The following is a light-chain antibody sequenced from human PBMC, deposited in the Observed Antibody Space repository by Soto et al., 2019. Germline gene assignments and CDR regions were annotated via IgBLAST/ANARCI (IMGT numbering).Light chain of an antibody. V-gene: IGLV2-23*01. CDR2: EGS. CDR3: CSYVGSDTYVI. J-gene: IGLJ2*01. CDR1: SSDIGGYIL. Sequence: QSVLTQPASVSESPGQSITISCTGTSSDIGGYILVSWYQQEPGKAPKLMIYEGSKRPSGVSNRFSGSKSGNTASLTISGLQAEDEAHYYCCSYVGSDTYVIFGGGTKVTVL.